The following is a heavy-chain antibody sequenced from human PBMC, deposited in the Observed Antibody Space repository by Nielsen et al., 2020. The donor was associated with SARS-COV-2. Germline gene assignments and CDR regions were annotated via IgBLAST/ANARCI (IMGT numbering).Heavy chain of an antibody. Sequence: GGSLRLSCAASGFTFSGPAMHWVRQASGKGLEWVGRIRSKENAYATIYAESMKGRFTISRDDSQNTAYLHLNSLKTEDTALYYCLRSESRLPNFDYWGQGTLVTVSS. V-gene: IGHV3-73*01. CDR3: LRSESRLPNFDY. CDR2: IRSKENAYAT. CDR1: GFTFSGPA. J-gene: IGHJ4*02. D-gene: IGHD3-22*01.